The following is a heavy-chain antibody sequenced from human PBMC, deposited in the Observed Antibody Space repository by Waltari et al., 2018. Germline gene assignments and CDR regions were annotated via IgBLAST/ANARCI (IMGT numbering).Heavy chain of an antibody. D-gene: IGHD4-17*01. J-gene: IGHJ5*02. CDR1: AGSISSSSFY. CDR2: IYSGGCT. CDR3: ARVNRDYGDHNWFDP. Sequence: QLQLQESGPGLVKPSATLSLTCTVSAGSISSSSFYRAWIRQPPGKGLEWLGGIYSGGCTYYNPSLKRLVTISVDTSKNQFSLKLSSVTAADTAVYYCARVNRDYGDHNWFDPWGQGTLVTVSS. V-gene: IGHV4-39*07.